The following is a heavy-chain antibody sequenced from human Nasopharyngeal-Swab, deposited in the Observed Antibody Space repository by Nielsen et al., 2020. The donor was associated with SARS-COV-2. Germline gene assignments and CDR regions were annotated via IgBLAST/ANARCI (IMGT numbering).Heavy chain of an antibody. D-gene: IGHD4-17*01. Sequence: WIRQPPGKGLEWVANIKQDGSEKYYVDSVKGRFTISRDNAKNSLYLQMNSLRAEDTAVYYCARDLGSGTVSDYWGQGTLVTSPQ. J-gene: IGHJ4*02. CDR2: IKQDGSEK. CDR3: ARDLGSGTVSDY. V-gene: IGHV3-7*01.